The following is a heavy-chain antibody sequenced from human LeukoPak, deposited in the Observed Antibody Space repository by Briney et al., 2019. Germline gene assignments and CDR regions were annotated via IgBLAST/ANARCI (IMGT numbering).Heavy chain of an antibody. CDR2: IYSGDST. V-gene: IGHV3-53*01. CDR1: GFTVSSNY. Sequence: GGSLRLSCAAPGFTVSSNYMSSVRQAPGKGLEWVSVIYSGDSTSYADSVKGRFSISRDNPKNTLSVQMNSLRAGDTAVYYCARGERWLQFDYWGQGTLVTVSS. J-gene: IGHJ4*02. D-gene: IGHD5-24*01. CDR3: ARGERWLQFDY.